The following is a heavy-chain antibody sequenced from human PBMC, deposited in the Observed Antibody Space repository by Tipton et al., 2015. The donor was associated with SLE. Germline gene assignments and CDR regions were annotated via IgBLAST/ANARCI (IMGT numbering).Heavy chain of an antibody. Sequence: TLSLTCAVSGGSIRSSNWWSWVRQPPGKGLEWIGEIDHSGSTNSNPSLKSRVSMSVDKSKNQFSLKLSSVTVADTAVYFCAGVGDYYNSGSRVFDHWGQGILVTVSS. J-gene: IGHJ4*02. CDR2: IDHSGST. V-gene: IGHV4-4*01. CDR3: AGVGDYYNSGSRVFDH. D-gene: IGHD3-10*01. CDR1: GGSIRSSNW.